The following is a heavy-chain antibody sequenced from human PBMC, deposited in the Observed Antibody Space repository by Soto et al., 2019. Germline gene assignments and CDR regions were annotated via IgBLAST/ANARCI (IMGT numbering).Heavy chain of an antibody. CDR2: IKSKPDGGTT. CDR3: STGPRPNSGAVGGTPPNLKI. V-gene: IGHV3-15*07. J-gene: IGHJ4*02. D-gene: IGHD6-19*01. CDR1: SVAFSHAW. Sequence: EVRLVESGGGLVKPGGSLRLSCVDSSVAFSHAWMNWVRQAPGKGLEWVGHIKSKPDGGTTDYAAPVKGRFTISRDDSKNSLFLQMDSLNIEDTAVYYCSTGPRPNSGAVGGTPPNLKIWGQGAQVTVSS.